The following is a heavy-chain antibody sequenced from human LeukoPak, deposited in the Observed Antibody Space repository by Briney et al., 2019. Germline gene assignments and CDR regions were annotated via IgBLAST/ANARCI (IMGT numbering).Heavy chain of an antibody. V-gene: IGHV3-21*04. J-gene: IGHJ4*02. CDR1: GFTFSSYS. D-gene: IGHD6-13*01. CDR2: ISSSSSYI. CDR3: AKDHRGSSTTAAGTIGY. Sequence: GGSLRLSCAASGFTFSSYSMNWVRQAPGKGLEWVSSISSSSSYIYYADSVKGRFTISRDNAKNSLYLQMNSLRAEDTAVYYCAKDHRGSSTTAAGTIGYWGQGTLVTVSS.